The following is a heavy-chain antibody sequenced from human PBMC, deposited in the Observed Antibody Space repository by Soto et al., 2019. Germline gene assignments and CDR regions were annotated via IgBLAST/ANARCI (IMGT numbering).Heavy chain of an antibody. CDR2: IYPGDSDT. Sequence: GQYLKISCKGSGYSFTSYWIGWVRQMPGKGLEWMGIIYPGDSDTRYSPSFQGQVTISADKSISTAYLQWSSLKASDTAMYYCARSGYSGYRFRAYGMDVWGQGATITVSS. D-gene: IGHD5-12*01. V-gene: IGHV5-51*01. CDR1: GYSFTSYW. CDR3: ARSGYSGYRFRAYGMDV. J-gene: IGHJ6*02.